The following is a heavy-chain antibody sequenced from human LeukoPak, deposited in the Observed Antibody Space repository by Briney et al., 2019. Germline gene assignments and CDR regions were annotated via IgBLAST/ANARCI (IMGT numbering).Heavy chain of an antibody. D-gene: IGHD1-26*01. J-gene: IGHJ4*02. CDR3: ARGYSREVGATNSHFDY. V-gene: IGHV1-46*01. Sequence: GASVKVSCKASGYTFTSYYTHWVRQAPGQGLEWMGIINPSGGSTSYAQKFQGRVTMTRDTSTSTVYMELSSLRSEDTAVYYCARGYSREVGATNSHFDYWGQGTLVTVSS. CDR2: INPSGGST. CDR1: GYTFTSYY.